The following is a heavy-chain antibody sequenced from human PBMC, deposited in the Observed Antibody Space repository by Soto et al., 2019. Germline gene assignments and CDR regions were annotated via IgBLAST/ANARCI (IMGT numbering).Heavy chain of an antibody. Sequence: QITLKESGPTLVKPTQTLTLTCSFSGFSLSTRGVGVGWIRQPPGKALEWLALIFWDDDKWYSPSLRSRLTTTMDXXKNQVVLTMTNMDPVDPATYYCAHRSRGYAYYFDQWGQGTLVTVPS. CDR3: AHRSRGYAYYFDQ. D-gene: IGHD5-12*01. J-gene: IGHJ4*02. CDR2: IFWDDDK. V-gene: IGHV2-5*02. CDR1: GFSLSTRGVG.